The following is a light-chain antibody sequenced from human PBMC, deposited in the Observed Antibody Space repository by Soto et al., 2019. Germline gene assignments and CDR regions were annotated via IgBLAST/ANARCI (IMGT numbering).Light chain of an antibody. CDR3: HQYNNWPLYT. J-gene: IGKJ2*01. V-gene: IGKV3-15*01. Sequence: EIVMTQSPATLSVSPGERATLSCRASQSVSRNLAWYQQRPGRAHRLLIYDASTRATDIPARFSGSGSGTEFTLTINSLQSEDFTVYYCHQYNNWPLYTFGQGTKLEIK. CDR2: DAS. CDR1: QSVSRN.